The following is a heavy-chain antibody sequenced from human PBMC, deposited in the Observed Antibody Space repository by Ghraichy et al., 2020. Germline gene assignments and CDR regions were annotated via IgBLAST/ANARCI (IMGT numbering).Heavy chain of an antibody. CDR3: AREYYDILTGYSLYYYYYYMDV. J-gene: IGHJ6*03. CDR2: IYTSGST. CDR1: GGSISSGSYY. Sequence: SQTLSLTCTISGGSISSGSYYWSWIRQPAGKGLEWIGRIYTSGSTNYNPSLKSRVTISVDTSKNQFSLKLSSVTAADTAVYYCAREYYDILTGYSLYYYYYYMDVWGKGTTVTVSS. V-gene: IGHV4-61*02. D-gene: IGHD3-9*01.